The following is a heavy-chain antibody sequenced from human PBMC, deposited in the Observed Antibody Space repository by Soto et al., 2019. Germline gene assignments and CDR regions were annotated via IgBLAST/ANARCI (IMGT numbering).Heavy chain of an antibody. J-gene: IGHJ5*02. V-gene: IGHV1-69*01. CDR1: GGNFSSNR. CDR2: IIPTFGTT. CDR3: AGASDSTWYNWLDP. D-gene: IGHD4-4*01. Sequence: QVQLVQSGAEVKKPGSSVKVSCKAPGGNFSSNRIRWVRQAPGQGLEFMGGIIPTFGTTNYAHKFRGRVTITADESTGTAYMELSSLRSDDTAVYYCAGASDSTWYNWLDPWGQGTLVTVSS.